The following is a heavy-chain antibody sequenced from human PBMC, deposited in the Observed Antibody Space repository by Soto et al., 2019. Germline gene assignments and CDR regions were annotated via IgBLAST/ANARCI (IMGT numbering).Heavy chain of an antibody. CDR2: IYTSGST. Sequence: SETLSLTCTVSGGSISSYYWSWIRQPAGKGLEWIGRIYTSGSTNYNPSLKSRVTMSVDTSKNQFSLKLSSETAADTAVYYCARDHFSKWYWWLPKELYGERNYYGMDVWGQGTTVTVSS. D-gene: IGHD2-15*01. CDR1: GGSISSYY. J-gene: IGHJ6*02. V-gene: IGHV4-4*07. CDR3: ARDHFSKWYWWLPKELYGERNYYGMDV.